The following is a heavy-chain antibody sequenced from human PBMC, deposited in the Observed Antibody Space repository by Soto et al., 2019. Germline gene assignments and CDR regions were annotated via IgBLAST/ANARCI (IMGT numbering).Heavy chain of an antibody. CDR2: ISASTRNT. J-gene: IGHJ2*01. V-gene: IGHV1-18*01. D-gene: IGHD2-15*01. CDR1: GYTFTNYA. Sequence: QVPLVQSGAEVKKPGASVKVSCQASGYTFTNYAISWVRQAPGQGLEWMGWISASTRNTDQAQNFQGRVTMTIDTSTNTANMELRSLRCDDTAVYYCARCYCSVGSCYACWHFDLWGRGTLVTVSS. CDR3: ARCYCSVGSCYACWHFDL.